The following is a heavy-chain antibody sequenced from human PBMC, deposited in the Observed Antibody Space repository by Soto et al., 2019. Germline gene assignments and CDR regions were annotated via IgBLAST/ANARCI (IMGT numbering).Heavy chain of an antibody. CDR2: IYHSGST. D-gene: IGHD2-15*01. CDR3: ARVGEYCSGGSCPNWFDP. J-gene: IGHJ5*02. Sequence: PSETLSLTCAVSGASVTSDDYYWSWIRQPPGKGLEWIGYIYHSGSTYYNPSLKSRVTISVDRSNNQFSLKLSSVTAADTAVYYCARVGEYCSGGSCPNWFDPWGKGTLVTVSS. V-gene: IGHV4-30-2*01. CDR1: GASVTSDDYY.